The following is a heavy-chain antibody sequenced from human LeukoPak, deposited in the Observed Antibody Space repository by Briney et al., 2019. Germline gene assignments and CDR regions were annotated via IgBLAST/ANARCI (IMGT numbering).Heavy chain of an antibody. CDR3: AREGWGDGSGSYYYYMDV. Sequence: AGGSLRLSCAASGFTFSSYSMNCVRHAPGKGLEWVSSISSSISYIYYADSVKGRFTISSDNAKNSLYLQMNSLRAEDTAVYYCAREGWGDGSGSYYYYMDVWGKGTTVTVSS. V-gene: IGHV3-21*01. CDR1: GFTFSSYS. J-gene: IGHJ6*03. CDR2: ISSSISYI. D-gene: IGHD3-10*01.